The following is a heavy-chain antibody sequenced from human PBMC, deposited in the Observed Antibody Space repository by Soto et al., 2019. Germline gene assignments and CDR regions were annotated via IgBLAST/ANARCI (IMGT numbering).Heavy chain of an antibody. CDR1: GYTFTSYG. Sequence: QVQLVQSGAEVKKPGASVKVSCKPSGYTFTSYGITWVRQAPGQGLEWMGWISAYNGNTNYAQKFQGRVTMTTDTSTITAYMELRSLGSDDPAVYYCASGWFGEFVYQFDYWGQGTLFTVSS. J-gene: IGHJ4*02. CDR2: ISAYNGNT. D-gene: IGHD3-10*01. CDR3: ASGWFGEFVYQFDY. V-gene: IGHV1-18*01.